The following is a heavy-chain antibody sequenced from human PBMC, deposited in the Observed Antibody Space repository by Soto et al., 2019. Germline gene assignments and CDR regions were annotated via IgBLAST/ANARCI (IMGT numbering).Heavy chain of an antibody. V-gene: IGHV4-61*01. Sequence: SETLSLTCTVSGVSVSSSSNYWSWIRQSPGKGLESIGYIYYRGSTKYNPSLKSRVSMSIDTSKNQCSLKLSSVTAADTAVYYCARGVFNDYDTSGYHFDAFDLWGQGTLVTVSS. CDR1: GVSVSSSSNY. D-gene: IGHD3-22*01. CDR2: IYYRGST. J-gene: IGHJ3*01. CDR3: ARGVFNDYDTSGYHFDAFDL.